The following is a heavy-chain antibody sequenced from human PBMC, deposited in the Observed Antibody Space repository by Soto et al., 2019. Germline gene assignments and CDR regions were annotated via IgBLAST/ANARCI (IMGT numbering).Heavy chain of an antibody. D-gene: IGHD3-10*01. CDR3: ARGLWFGELTIDS. CDR2: IYYSGST. V-gene: IGHV4-31*03. J-gene: IGHJ4*02. CDR1: GGSVSSSDYH. Sequence: SETLSLTCTVSGGSVSSSDYHWNWIRQHPEKGLEWIGYIYYSGSTYYNPSLKSRFSLSVDMSKNQFSLKVNSVTAADTAVYYCARGLWFGELTIDSWGQGTLVTVSS.